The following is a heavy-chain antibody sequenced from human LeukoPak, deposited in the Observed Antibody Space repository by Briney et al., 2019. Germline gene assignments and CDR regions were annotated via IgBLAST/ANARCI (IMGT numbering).Heavy chain of an antibody. Sequence: SETLSLTCAVYGGSFSGYYWSWIRQPPGKGLEWIGEINHSGSTNYNPSLKSRVTISVDTSKNQFSLKLSSVTAADTAVYYCAGSGSYFYYYYYYMDVWGKGTALTVSS. J-gene: IGHJ6*03. D-gene: IGHD3-10*01. CDR1: GGSFSGYY. CDR2: INHSGST. CDR3: AGSGSYFYYYYYYMDV. V-gene: IGHV4-34*01.